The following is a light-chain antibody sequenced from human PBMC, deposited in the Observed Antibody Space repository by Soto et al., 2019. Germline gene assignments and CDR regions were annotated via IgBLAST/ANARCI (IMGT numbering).Light chain of an antibody. J-gene: IGKJ1*01. CDR3: QQYYNAPQN. CDR2: WAS. V-gene: IGKV4-1*01. Sequence: DIVMTQSPDSLAVSLGERATINCKSSQSILYSPHNKNYLAWYQQKPGQPPKLLIYWASTRESGVPDRFSGSGSGTDFTLTISSLQAEDVAVYYCQQYYNAPQNFGQGTKVEIK. CDR1: QSILYSPHNKNY.